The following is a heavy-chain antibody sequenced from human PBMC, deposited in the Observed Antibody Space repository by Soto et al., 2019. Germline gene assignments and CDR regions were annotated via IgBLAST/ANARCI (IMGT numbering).Heavy chain of an antibody. D-gene: IGHD4-4*01. V-gene: IGHV3-53*01. J-gene: IGHJ6*02. CDR1: GFTVSSNY. Sequence: EVQLVESGGGLIQPGGSLRLSCAASGFTVSSNYMSWVRQAPGKGPEWVSVIYSGGSTYYADSVKGRFTISRDNSKNTLYLQMNSLRAEDTAVYYCARDRLQRYYGMDVWGQGTTVTVSS. CDR3: ARDRLQRYYGMDV. CDR2: IYSGGST.